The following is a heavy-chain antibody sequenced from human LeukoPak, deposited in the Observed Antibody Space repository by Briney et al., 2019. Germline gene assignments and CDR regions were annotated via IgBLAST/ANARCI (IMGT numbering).Heavy chain of an antibody. CDR2: ISSGGGAT. CDR3: AKDGGRSVNGDLL. CDR1: GFTFPSHA. J-gene: IGHJ4*02. Sequence: GGSLRLSCAASGFTFPSHAMSWVRQVSGKGLEWVSSISSGGGATYYADSVKGRFTIARDNSKDTPDLQMNSLRVEDTAIYYCAKDGGRSVNGDLLWGQGTLVTVSS. V-gene: IGHV3-23*01. D-gene: IGHD4-17*01.